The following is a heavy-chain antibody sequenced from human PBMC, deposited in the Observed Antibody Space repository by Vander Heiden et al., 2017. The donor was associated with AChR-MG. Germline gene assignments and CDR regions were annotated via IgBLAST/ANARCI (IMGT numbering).Heavy chain of an antibody. CDR3: ARETNGDGAGSAFDI. Sequence: EVQLVESGGGLVQPGGSRRLSCAASGFTFSCYWMHGVRQAPGKGLVWVSRINSDGSSTSYADSVKGRFTISRDNAKNTLYLQMNSLRAEDTAVYYCARETNGDGAGSAFDIWGQGTMVTVSS. D-gene: IGHD4-17*01. V-gene: IGHV3-74*01. J-gene: IGHJ3*02. CDR1: GFTFSCYW. CDR2: INSDGSST.